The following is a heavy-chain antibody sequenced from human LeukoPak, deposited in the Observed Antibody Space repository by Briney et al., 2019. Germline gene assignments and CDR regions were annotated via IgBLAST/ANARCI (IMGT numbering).Heavy chain of an antibody. CDR1: GGSISSYY. V-gene: IGHV4-59*08. CDR2: IYYSGST. J-gene: IGHJ3*02. Sequence: SETLSLTCTVSGGSISSYYRSWIRQPPGKGLEWIGYIYYSGSTNYNPSLESRVTISVDTSKNQFSLKLSSVTAADTAVYYCARCSRYYGSGSYYEAAFDIWGQGTMVTVSS. CDR3: ARCSRYYGSGSYYEAAFDI. D-gene: IGHD3-10*01.